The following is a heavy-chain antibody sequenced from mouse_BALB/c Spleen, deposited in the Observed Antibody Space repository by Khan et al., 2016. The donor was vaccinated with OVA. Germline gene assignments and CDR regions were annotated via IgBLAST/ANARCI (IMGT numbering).Heavy chain of an antibody. Sequence: VQLQESGAELVRPGVSVKISCKGSGYTFTDFAMHWVKQSHAKSLEWLGVISTYYGDADYNHKFRDKATMTVDKSSSTAYMELAGLTSEDSAIYYCVRGGGKSRFAYWGQGTLVTCSA. CDR3: VRGGGKSRFAY. CDR1: GYTFTDFA. V-gene: IGHV1S137*01. D-gene: IGHD2-1*01. CDR2: ISTYYGDA. J-gene: IGHJ3*01.